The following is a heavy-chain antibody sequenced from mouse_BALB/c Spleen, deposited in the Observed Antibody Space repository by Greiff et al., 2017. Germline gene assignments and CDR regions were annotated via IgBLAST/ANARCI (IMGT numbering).Heavy chain of an antibody. Sequence: VQRVESGAELVKPGASVKLSCKASGYTFTSYDINWVRQRPEQGLEWIGWIFPGAGSTKYNEKFKDKATLNVAKTSNTAYMQLSSLTSEDSAVYYCARSGDGYYGYFDDWGAGTTVTVSS. CDR1: GYTFTSYD. V-gene: IGHV1-85*01. CDR2: IFPGAGST. CDR3: ARSGDGYYGYFDD. D-gene: IGHD2-3*01. J-gene: IGHJ1*01.